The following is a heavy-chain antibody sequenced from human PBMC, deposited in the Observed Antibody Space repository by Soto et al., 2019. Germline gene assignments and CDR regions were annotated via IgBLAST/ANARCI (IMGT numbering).Heavy chain of an antibody. J-gene: IGHJ3*02. CDR3: ARARWAARYAFDI. CDR1: GGSISSYY. V-gene: IGHV4-59*01. Sequence: PSETLSLTCTVSGGSISSYYWSWIRQPPGKGLEWIGYIYYSGSTNYNPSLKSRVTISVDTSKNQFSLKLSSVTAADTAVYYCARARWAARYAFDIWGQGTMVTVSS. D-gene: IGHD6-6*01. CDR2: IYYSGST.